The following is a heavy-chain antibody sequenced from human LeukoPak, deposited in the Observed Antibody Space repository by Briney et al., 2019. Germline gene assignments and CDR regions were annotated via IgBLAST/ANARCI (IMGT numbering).Heavy chain of an antibody. V-gene: IGHV4-39*01. CDR3: ARAGAPEGHCRGGMCYLPS. J-gene: IGHJ3*01. Sequence: KPSETLSLTCSVSGDSISKNGFFWVWIRQPPGKGLEWMGSINYRGDTYYKPALKSRVTISVDTSKNQFSLKLTSVTAADTAVYFCARAGAPEGHCRGGMCYLPSWGQGTMVTVSS. CDR1: GDSISKNGFF. CDR2: INYRGDT. D-gene: IGHD2-15*01.